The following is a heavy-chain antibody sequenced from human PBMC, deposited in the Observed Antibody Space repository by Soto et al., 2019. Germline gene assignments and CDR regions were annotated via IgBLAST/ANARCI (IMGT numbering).Heavy chain of an antibody. V-gene: IGHV1-8*01. Sequence: QVQLVQSGAEVRKPGASVKVSCKASGYTFSTYDIAWVRQATGQGLEWMGWMNPNSANTGYAQKFQGGDTMTRDTSITTAYRELNSLTSEDTAVYYCARAIRDQLLSDYWGQGTLVTVSS. CDR3: ARAIRDQLLSDY. CDR1: GYTFSTYD. CDR2: MNPNSANT. D-gene: IGHD1-26*01. J-gene: IGHJ4*02.